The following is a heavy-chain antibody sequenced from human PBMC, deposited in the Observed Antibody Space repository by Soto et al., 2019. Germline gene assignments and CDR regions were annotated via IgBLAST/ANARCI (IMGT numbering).Heavy chain of an antibody. CDR1: GGSISSYY. CDR2: IYYSGST. J-gene: IGHJ5*02. Sequence: SETLSLTCTVSGGSISSYYWSWIRKPTGKGLEWIGYIYYSGSTNYNPSLKSRVTMSIDTSKNQFSLKLSSVTAADTAVYYCARGYYGRNGYSNPFDPWGQGTLVTVSS. V-gene: IGHV4-59*01. D-gene: IGHD3-22*01. CDR3: ARGYYGRNGYSNPFDP.